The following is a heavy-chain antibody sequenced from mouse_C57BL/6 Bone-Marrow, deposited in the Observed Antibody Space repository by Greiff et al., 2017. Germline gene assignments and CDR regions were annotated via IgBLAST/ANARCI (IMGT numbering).Heavy chain of an antibody. CDR2: IYPGSGST. CDR3: ARGRGSSYGRYFDV. V-gene: IGHV1-55*01. J-gene: IGHJ1*03. D-gene: IGHD1-1*01. Sequence: QVQLQQPGAELVKPGASVKMSCKASGYTFTSYWITWVKQRPGQGLEWIGDIYPGSGSTNYNEKFKSKATLTVDTSSSTAYMQLSSLTSEDSAVYYCARGRGSSYGRYFDVWGTGTTVTVSS. CDR1: GYTFTSYW.